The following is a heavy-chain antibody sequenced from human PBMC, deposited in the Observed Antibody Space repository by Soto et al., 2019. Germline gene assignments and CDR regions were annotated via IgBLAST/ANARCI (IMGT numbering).Heavy chain of an antibody. V-gene: IGHV3-21*01. CDR3: ARVLGGSYYYFDY. D-gene: IGHD1-26*01. Sequence: EVQLVESGGGLVKPGGSLRLSCAASGFTFSTYSMNWVRQAPGKGLEWVSSISSSSSDIYYADSVKGRLTISRDNAKNSLYMQMNSLRAEDTAVYYCARVLGGSYYYFDYWGQGTLVTGSS. CDR2: ISSSSSDI. J-gene: IGHJ4*02. CDR1: GFTFSTYS.